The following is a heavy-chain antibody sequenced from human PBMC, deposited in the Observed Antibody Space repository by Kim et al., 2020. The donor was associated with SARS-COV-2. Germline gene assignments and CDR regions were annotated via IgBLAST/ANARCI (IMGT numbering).Heavy chain of an antibody. V-gene: IGHV4-59*08. J-gene: IGHJ4*02. CDR2: IYNSGST. CDR1: GGSISNDY. Sequence: SETLSLICTVSGGSISNDYWSWIRQPPGKGLEWIGYIYNSGSTNYNPSLNSRVTILVDTSKNQFSLKLSSVTAADTAVYFCARNSGYYVHDYWGQGTLVT. CDR3: ARNSGYYVHDY. D-gene: IGHD5-12*01.